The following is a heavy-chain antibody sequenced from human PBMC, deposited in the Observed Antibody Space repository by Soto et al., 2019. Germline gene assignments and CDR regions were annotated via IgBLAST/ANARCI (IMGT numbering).Heavy chain of an antibody. J-gene: IGHJ5*02. CDR1: GGTFSSYA. CDR3: ARTIAATNWFDP. Sequence: SVKVSCKASGGTFSSYAISWVRQAPGQGLEWMGGIIPIFGTANYAQKFQGRVTITADESTSTAYMELSSLRSEDTAVYYCARTIAATNWFDPWGQGTLVTVSS. D-gene: IGHD6-6*01. CDR2: IIPIFGTA. V-gene: IGHV1-69*13.